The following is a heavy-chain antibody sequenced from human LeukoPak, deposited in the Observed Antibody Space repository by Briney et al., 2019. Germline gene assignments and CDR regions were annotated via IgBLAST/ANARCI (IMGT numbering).Heavy chain of an antibody. CDR2: IKSDGSST. V-gene: IGHV3-74*01. Sequence: GGSLRLSCAASGFTFRSYWMHWVRQAPGKGLVWVSHIKSDGSSTTYADSVKGRFTISRDNAKNTLYLQMNSLRAEDTAVYYCARDREDCGGDCYIPDYWGQGTLVTVSS. D-gene: IGHD2-21*02. J-gene: IGHJ4*02. CDR3: ARDREDCGGDCYIPDY. CDR1: GFTFRSYW.